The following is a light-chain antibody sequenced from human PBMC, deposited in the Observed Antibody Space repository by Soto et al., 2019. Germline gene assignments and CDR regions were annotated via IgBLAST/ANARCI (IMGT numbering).Light chain of an antibody. Sequence: EFVLTQSPGTLSLSPGERAILSCRASQSVTSTYIAWYQQKPGQAPRLLIYGASSRATGIPDRFSGSGSGTAFTLPISRLEAEDFAVYYCQYYGSSPPTTFGQGTKLEIK. CDR2: GAS. CDR1: QSVTSTY. J-gene: IGKJ2*01. CDR3: QYYGSSPPTT. V-gene: IGKV3-20*01.